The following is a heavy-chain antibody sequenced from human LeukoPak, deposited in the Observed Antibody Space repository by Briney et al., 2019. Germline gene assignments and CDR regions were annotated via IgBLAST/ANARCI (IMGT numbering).Heavy chain of an antibody. CDR3: AKAGYYYDSSGYYYVDY. J-gene: IGHJ4*02. V-gene: IGHV3-23*01. D-gene: IGHD3-22*01. CDR1: GFTFSSYA. Sequence: GGSLRLSCAASGFTFSSYAMSWVRQAPGKWLEWVSAISGSGGSTYYADSVKGRFTISRDNSKNTLYLQMNSLRAEDTAVYYCAKAGYYYDSSGYYYVDYWGQGTLVTVSS. CDR2: ISGSGGST.